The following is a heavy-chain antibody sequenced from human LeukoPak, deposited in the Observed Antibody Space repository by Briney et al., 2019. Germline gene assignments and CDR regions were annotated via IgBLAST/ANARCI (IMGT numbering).Heavy chain of an antibody. CDR2: IYTSGST. Sequence: SETLSLTCTVSGGSISSYYWSWIRQPAGKGLEWIGRIYTSGSTNYNPSLKNRVTMSVDTSKNQFSLKLSSVTAADTAVYYCAISSGSYSYGAFDIWGQGTMVTVSS. CDR1: GGSISSYY. V-gene: IGHV4-4*07. J-gene: IGHJ3*02. D-gene: IGHD1-26*01. CDR3: AISSGSYSYGAFDI.